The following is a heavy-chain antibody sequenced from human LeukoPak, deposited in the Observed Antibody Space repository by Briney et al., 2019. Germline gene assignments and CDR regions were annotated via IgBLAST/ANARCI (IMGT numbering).Heavy chain of an antibody. CDR3: ARGTYGSSAYYGTLNY. CDR1: GYTFTSYY. Sequence: APVKVSCKASGYTFTSYYMHWVRQAPGQGLEWMGIINPSGGSTSYAQKFQGRVTMTRDTSTSTVYMELSSLRSEDTAVYYCARGTYGSSAYYGTLNYWGQGTLVTVSS. J-gene: IGHJ4*02. D-gene: IGHD3-22*01. CDR2: INPSGGST. V-gene: IGHV1-46*01.